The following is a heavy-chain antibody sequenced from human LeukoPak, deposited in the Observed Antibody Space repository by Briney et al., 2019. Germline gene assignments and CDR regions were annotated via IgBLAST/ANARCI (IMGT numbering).Heavy chain of an antibody. Sequence: GASVKVSCKASGDTFTSYDINWVRQATGQGLEWMGWMNPNSGNTGYAQKFQGRVTMTRNTSIRTAYMELSSLRSEDTAVYYCARGARGYCTNGVCYDYYFDYWGQGTLVTVSS. D-gene: IGHD2-8*01. J-gene: IGHJ4*02. CDR2: MNPNSGNT. V-gene: IGHV1-8*01. CDR3: ARGARGYCTNGVCYDYYFDY. CDR1: GDTFTSYD.